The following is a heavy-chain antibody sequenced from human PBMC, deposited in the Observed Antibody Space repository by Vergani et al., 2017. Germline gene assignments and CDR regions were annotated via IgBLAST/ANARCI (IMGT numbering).Heavy chain of an antibody. J-gene: IGHJ5*02. Sequence: QVQLVESGGGVFQPGRSRRLSCAPPGSTFIQYGLHWVRQAPGKGLEWVAVTWYDGNNNQYADSVMGRSTISRDNSKSTMYLQMNSLRDEDTGVYYCARDLRLLYNRFDPWGQGTLVTVSS. CDR3: ARDLRLLYNRFDP. D-gene: IGHD1-14*01. CDR1: GSTFIQYG. CDR2: TWYDGNNN. V-gene: IGHV3-33*01.